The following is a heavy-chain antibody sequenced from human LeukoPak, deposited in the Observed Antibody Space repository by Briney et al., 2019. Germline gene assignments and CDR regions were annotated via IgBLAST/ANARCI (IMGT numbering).Heavy chain of an antibody. D-gene: IGHD3/OR15-3a*01. CDR3: ARDRTGGRVPSDY. J-gene: IGHJ4*02. CDR2: IKQDGSEK. V-gene: IGHV3-7*01. CDR1: GFTFSSYW. Sequence: GGSLRLSCAASGFTFSSYWMSWVRQAPGKGLEWVANIKQDGSEKYYMDSVKGRFTISRDNAKNSLYLQMNSLRAEDTAVYYCARDRTGGRVPSDYWGQGTLVTVSS.